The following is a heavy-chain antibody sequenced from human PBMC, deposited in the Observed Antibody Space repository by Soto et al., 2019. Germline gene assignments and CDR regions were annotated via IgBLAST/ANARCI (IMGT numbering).Heavy chain of an antibody. CDR2: ISYNGGIK. J-gene: IGHJ4*02. V-gene: IGHV3-30-3*01. Sequence: QVQLVESGGGVVQPGRSLRLSCTASGFTFSTYAMHWVRQAPGKGLEWVTFISYNGGIKYSTDSVKRRFTISRDDSKNTLYLQMNSLRAYDTAVYYCARDSRGPGFWSGYFDYWGQGTLVAVSS. CDR1: GFTFSTYA. CDR3: ARDSRGPGFWSGYFDY. D-gene: IGHD3-3*01.